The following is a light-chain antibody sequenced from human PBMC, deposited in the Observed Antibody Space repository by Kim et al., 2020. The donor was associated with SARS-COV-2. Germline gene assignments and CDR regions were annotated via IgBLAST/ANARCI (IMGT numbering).Light chain of an antibody. CDR1: QGISNY. CDR3: QKYNTAPWT. CDR2: AAS. Sequence: ASVGDCVTISCRASQGISNYLAWYQQKPGQAPKLLIYAASALQFGVSSRFNGSGSGTDFTLTISDLQPEDVATYYCQKYNTAPWTFGHGTKVDIK. V-gene: IGKV1-27*01. J-gene: IGKJ1*01.